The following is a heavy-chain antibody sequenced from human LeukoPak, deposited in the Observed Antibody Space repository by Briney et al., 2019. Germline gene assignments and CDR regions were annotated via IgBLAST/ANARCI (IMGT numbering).Heavy chain of an antibody. V-gene: IGHV5-51*01. CDR3: ARQRVGASEYYFDY. Sequence: GESLKISCKGSGYNLMNYWIGWVRQMPGKGLEWMGLIHLSDSETRYSPSFQGQVTISADKSISTAYLQWSSLKASDTAMYYCARQRVGASEYYFDYWGQGTLVTVSS. J-gene: IGHJ4*02. D-gene: IGHD1-26*01. CDR2: IHLSDSET. CDR1: GYNLMNYW.